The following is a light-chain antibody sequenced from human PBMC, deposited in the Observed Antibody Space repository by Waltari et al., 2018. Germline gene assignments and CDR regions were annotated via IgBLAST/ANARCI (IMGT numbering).Light chain of an antibody. CDR3: TSYGGSNSVV. V-gene: IGLV2-8*01. CDR2: EVT. Sequence: QSALTQPPSASGSPGQSVALPCTGTNSDIGGYNYVSWYQQPPGKAPNLRIYEVTKRPPGVPHRFSGSKSGNTASLTVSGLQTEDEADYYCTSYGGSNSVVFGGGTKLTVL. CDR1: NSDIGGYNY. J-gene: IGLJ2*01.